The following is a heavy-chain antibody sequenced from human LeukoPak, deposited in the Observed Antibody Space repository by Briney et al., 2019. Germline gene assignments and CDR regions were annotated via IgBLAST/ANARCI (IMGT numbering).Heavy chain of an antibody. D-gene: IGHD2-2*01. J-gene: IGHJ4*02. V-gene: IGHV4-30-4*01. CDR3: ARGTTIPAASGDY. Sequence: PSQTLSLTCTVSGGSISSGDYYWSWIRQPPGKGLEWIGYIYYSGSTYYNPSLKSRVTISVDTSKNQFSLKLSSVTAADTAVYYCARGTTIPAASGDYWGQGTLVTVSS. CDR1: GGSISSGDYY. CDR2: IYYSGST.